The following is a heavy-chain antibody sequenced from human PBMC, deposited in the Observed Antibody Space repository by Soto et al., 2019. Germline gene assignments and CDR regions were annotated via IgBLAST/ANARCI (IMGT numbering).Heavy chain of an antibody. CDR1: GGSISSGDYY. CDR2: IYYSGST. D-gene: IGHD6-6*01. V-gene: IGHV4-30-4*01. CDR3: ARERPDGARLDP. Sequence: QVQLQESGPGLVKPSQTLSLTCTVSGGSISSGDYYWSWIRQPPGKALEWIGYIYYSGSTSYNPSLQRRITMSVEASANQFFLQLTSVTAADTAVYYCARERPDGARLDPWGRGALVTVSS. J-gene: IGHJ5*02.